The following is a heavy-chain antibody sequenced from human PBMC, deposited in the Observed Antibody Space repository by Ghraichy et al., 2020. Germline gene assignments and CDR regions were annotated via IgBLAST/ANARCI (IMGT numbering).Heavy chain of an antibody. J-gene: IGHJ6*02. CDR1: GGTFSSYA. V-gene: IGHV1-69*13. CDR3: ARAPTVLRYFDWLSHYGMDV. CDR2: IIPIFGTA. Sequence: VKVSCKASGGTFSSYAISWVRQAPGQGLEWMGGIIPIFGTANYAQKFQGRVTITADESTSTAYMELSSLRSEDTAVYYCARAPTVLRYFDWLSHYGMDVWGQGTTVTVSS. D-gene: IGHD3-9*01.